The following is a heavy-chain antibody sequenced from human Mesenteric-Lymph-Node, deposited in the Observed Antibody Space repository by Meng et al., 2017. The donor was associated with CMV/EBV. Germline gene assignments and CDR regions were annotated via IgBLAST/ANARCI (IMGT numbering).Heavy chain of an antibody. D-gene: IGHD5-12*01. CDR2: ISYDGSIK. J-gene: IGHJ4*02. CDR1: GFTFTRFA. CDR3: ARDNDIVATFSYY. Sequence: ASGFTFTRFAMHWVRQAPGKGLEWVAVISYDGSIKYYADSVKGRFTISRDNSKNTLYLQMNSLRAEDTAVYYCARDNDIVATFSYYWGQGTLVTVSS. V-gene: IGHV3-30-3*01.